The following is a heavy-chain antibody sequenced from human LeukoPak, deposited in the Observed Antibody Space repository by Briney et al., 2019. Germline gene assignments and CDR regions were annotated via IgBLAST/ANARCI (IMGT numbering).Heavy chain of an antibody. V-gene: IGHV1-8*03. CDR2: MNPNSGNT. D-gene: IGHD1-26*01. J-gene: IGHJ3*02. CDR3: ASGSGSYYGSDAFDI. Sequence: GASVKVSCKASGYTFTSYDINWVRQATGQGLEWMGWMNPNSGNTGYAQKFQGRVTITRNTSISTAYMELSSLRSEDTAVYYCASGSGSYYGSDAFDIWGQGTMVTVSS. CDR1: GYTFTSYD.